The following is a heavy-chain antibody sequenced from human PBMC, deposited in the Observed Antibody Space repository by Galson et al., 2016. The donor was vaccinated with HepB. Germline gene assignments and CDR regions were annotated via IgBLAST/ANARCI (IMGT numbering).Heavy chain of an antibody. CDR3: ARASVIPGARMVFDS. CDR2: IFHTGTS. J-gene: IGHJ5*01. D-gene: IGHD2-2*01. CDR1: GASINASNW. Sequence: SETLSLTCTVSGASINASNWWTWVRQSPGKGLEWIGEIFHTGTSNNNPFLNSRFTLSIDKSNNQFSLNITSIIAADTAVYYCARASVIPGARMVFDSWGQGILVTVSS. V-gene: IGHV4-4*02.